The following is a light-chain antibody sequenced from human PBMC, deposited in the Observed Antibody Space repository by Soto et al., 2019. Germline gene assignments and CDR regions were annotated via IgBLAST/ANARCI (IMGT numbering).Light chain of an antibody. J-gene: IGKJ3*01. CDR3: QQLNTFPPFFT. Sequence: EIVLTQSPGTLSLSPGERATLFCRASQGVSRSYFAWYQQKPGQAPRLLIYAASSRATGVPDRFSGSGSGTDFTLTISSLQPEDFATYFCQQLNTFPPFFTFGPGTKVDIK. V-gene: IGKV3-20*01. CDR1: QGVSRSY. CDR2: AAS.